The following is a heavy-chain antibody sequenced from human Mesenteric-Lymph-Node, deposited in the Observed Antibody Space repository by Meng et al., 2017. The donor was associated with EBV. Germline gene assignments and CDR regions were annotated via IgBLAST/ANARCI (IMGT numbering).Heavy chain of an antibody. D-gene: IGHD3-3*01. J-gene: IGHJ5*02. Sequence: QVPLPESGPGLGKPSETLSLTCTVSGGSVSSGSYYWNWIRQPPGKGLEWIGYIYYSGNTNYNPSLKSRVTISVDTSKNQFSLRLSSVTAADTAVYYCARDQSGLSGFDPWGQGTLVTVSS. CDR1: GGSVSSGSYY. CDR2: IYYSGNT. CDR3: ARDQSGLSGFDP. V-gene: IGHV4-61*01.